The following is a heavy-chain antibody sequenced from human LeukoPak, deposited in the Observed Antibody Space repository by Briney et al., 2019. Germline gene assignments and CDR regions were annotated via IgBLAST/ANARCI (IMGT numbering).Heavy chain of an antibody. J-gene: IGHJ5*02. CDR1: GGSISSYY. Sequence: PSETLSLTCTVSGGSISSYYWSWIRQPPGKGLEWIGYIYYSGSTNYNPSLKSRVTISVDTSKNQFSLKLSSVTAADTAVYYCAGGSTSYSYNWFDPWGQGTLVTVSS. CDR2: IYYSGST. V-gene: IGHV4-59*01. D-gene: IGHD2-2*01. CDR3: AGGSTSYSYNWFDP.